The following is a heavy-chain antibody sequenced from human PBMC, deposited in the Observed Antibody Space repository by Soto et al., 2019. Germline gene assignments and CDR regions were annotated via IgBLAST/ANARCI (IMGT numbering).Heavy chain of an antibody. V-gene: IGHV1-69*12. D-gene: IGHD6-19*01. CDR1: GGTFRTYA. CDR2: IIPIFGTV. Sequence: QVQLLQSGAEVKKPGSSVRVSCEASGGTFRTYAISWVRQAPGQGLEWMGEIIPIFGTVNYAQKFQGRVTITADESTTTVYMDLRRRRSEDTAVYYCAKGAVAGTPISYYYYGMDVWGQGTTVTVSS. J-gene: IGHJ6*02. CDR3: AKGAVAGTPISYYYYGMDV.